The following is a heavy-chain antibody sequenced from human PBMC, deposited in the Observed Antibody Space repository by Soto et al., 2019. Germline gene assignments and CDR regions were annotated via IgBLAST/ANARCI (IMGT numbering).Heavy chain of an antibody. D-gene: IGHD1-1*01. CDR3: GRCRTDSYAMDV. V-gene: IGHV1-18*01. CDR1: GYSFTSYG. Sequence: QVQLVQSGTEVEKPGASVTVSCKASGYSFTSYGIAWVRQVPGQGPEWMGWISPYNGRTNYAQSVQGRVVMTTDISTNIVYLELRSLRSDDTAMYYCGRCRTDSYAMDVWGQGTTVTVSS. CDR2: ISPYNGRT. J-gene: IGHJ6*02.